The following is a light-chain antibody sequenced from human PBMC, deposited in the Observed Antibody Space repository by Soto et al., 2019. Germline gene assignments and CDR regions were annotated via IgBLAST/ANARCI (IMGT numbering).Light chain of an antibody. CDR1: QSISNW. J-gene: IGKJ1*01. Sequence: DIQMTQSPSTLSASVGDRVTITCRASQSISNWLAWYQQKPGKAPKLLIYKASNLETGVPSRFSGYGSGTEFTLTISSLQPDDFATYYCKQYNTYWTFGQGTKVEIK. CDR3: KQYNTYWT. CDR2: KAS. V-gene: IGKV1-5*03.